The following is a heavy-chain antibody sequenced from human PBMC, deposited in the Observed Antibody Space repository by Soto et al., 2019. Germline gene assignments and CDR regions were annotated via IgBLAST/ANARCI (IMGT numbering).Heavy chain of an antibody. V-gene: IGHV1-3*01. D-gene: IGHD6-19*01. CDR2: INAGNGNT. CDR3: ARAVAVPADFDY. CDR1: GYTFTGYA. Sequence: ASVKVSCKASGYTFTGYAMDWVRQAPGQRLEWMGWINAGNGNTKYSQKFQGRVTITRDTSASTAYMELSSLRSEDTAVYYCARAVAVPADFDYWGQGTLVNVSS. J-gene: IGHJ4*02.